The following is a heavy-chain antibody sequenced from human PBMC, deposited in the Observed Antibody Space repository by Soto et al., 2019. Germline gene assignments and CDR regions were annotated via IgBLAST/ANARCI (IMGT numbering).Heavy chain of an antibody. D-gene: IGHD3-10*01. V-gene: IGHV4-39*01. CDR2: IYYSGIT. J-gene: IGHJ5*02. CDR1: CGSIRSRRYY. CDR3: ARHPYGTSAVDWFDT. Sequence: KTXETLSVTGTVACGSIRSRRYYWGWIRQPPGKGLEWIVSIYYSGITYYNPSLKSRVTISVDTSKNQFSLKLSSVTAADTAVYYCARHPYGTSAVDWFDTWGQGTLVTVSS.